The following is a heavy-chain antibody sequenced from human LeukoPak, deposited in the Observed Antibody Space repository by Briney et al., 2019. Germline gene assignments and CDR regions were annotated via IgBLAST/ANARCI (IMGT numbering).Heavy chain of an antibody. CDR2: MNPNSGNT. J-gene: IGHJ6*02. D-gene: IGHD6-6*01. V-gene: IGHV1-8*02. CDR3: ARGGGSSYGYYYGLDV. CDR1: GGTFSSYA. Sequence: ASVKVSCKASGGTFSSYAISWVRLATGQGLEWMGWMNPNSGNTGYVQKFQGRVTMTRNTSISTAYMELSSLKSEDTGVYYCARGGGSSYGYYYGLDVWGQGTTVTVSS.